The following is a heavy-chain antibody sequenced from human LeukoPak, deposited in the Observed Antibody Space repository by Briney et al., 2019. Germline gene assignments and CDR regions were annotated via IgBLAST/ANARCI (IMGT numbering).Heavy chain of an antibody. CDR3: ARDSGIVGATSLLGGYYYYYGMDV. V-gene: IGHV3-7*01. CDR1: GFTFSIYW. Sequence: GGSLRLSCAASGFTFSIYWMNWVRQAPGKGLEWVANIKQDGTEKYYVDSVKGRFTISRDNAKNSLYLQMNSLRAEDTAVYYCARDSGIVGATSLLGGYYYYYGMDVWGQGTTVTVSS. D-gene: IGHD1-26*01. CDR2: IKQDGTEK. J-gene: IGHJ6*02.